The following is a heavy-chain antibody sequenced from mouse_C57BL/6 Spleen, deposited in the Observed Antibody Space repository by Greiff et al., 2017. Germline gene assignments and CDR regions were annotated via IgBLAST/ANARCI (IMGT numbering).Heavy chain of an antibody. CDR2: IRNKANGYTT. D-gene: IGHD1-1*01. J-gene: IGHJ2*01. Sequence: EVKLMESGGGLVQPGGSLSLSCAASGFTFTDYYMSWVRQPPGKALEWLGFIRNKANGYTTEYSASVKGRFTISRDNSQSILYLQMNALRAEDSATYYCARYSFTTVVFDYWGQGTTLTVSS. CDR3: ARYSFTTVVFDY. V-gene: IGHV7-3*01. CDR1: GFTFTDYY.